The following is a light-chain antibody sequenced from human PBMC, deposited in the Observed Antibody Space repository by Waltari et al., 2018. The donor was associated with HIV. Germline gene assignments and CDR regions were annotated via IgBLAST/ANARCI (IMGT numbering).Light chain of an antibody. CDR1: QTISSP. V-gene: IGKV1-39*01. CDR3: QQSFSFPLS. Sequence: DIQMTQSPSSLSASVGDTVTIACRASQTISSPLNWYQQTPGKAPRLLISTASTLQSGVPSRFSGSGSGTDFTLTISSLQPDDFATYYCQQSFSFPLSFGPGTRVDIK. J-gene: IGKJ3*01. CDR2: TAS.